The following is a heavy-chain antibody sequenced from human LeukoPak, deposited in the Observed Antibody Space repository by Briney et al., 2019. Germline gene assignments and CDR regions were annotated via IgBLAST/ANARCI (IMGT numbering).Heavy chain of an antibody. CDR3: AKGMEYSSSQGVFDY. CDR1: GFAISSYD. V-gene: IGHV3-23*01. D-gene: IGHD6-6*01. J-gene: IGHJ4*02. CDR2: IKGSGGST. Sequence: GGSLRLSCAASGFAISSYDMSWVRQAPGKGLEGVSAIKGSGGSTYYADAVKGRFTISRDNSKNTLYLQMNSLRDEDTAVYYCAKGMEYSSSQGVFDYWGQGTLVTVSS.